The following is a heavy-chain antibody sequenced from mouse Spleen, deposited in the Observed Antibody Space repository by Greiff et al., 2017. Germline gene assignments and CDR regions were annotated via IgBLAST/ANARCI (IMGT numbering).Heavy chain of an antibody. D-gene: IGHD1-1*01. V-gene: IGHV1-39*01. CDR2: INPNYGTT. CDR1: GYSFTDYN. J-gene: IGHJ3*01. CDR3: AREGDYYGSNPWFAY. Sequence: VQLKESGPELVKPGASVKISCKASGYSFTDYNMNWVKQSNGKSLEWIGVINPNYGTTSYNQKFKGKATLTVDQSSSTAYMQLNSLTSEDSAVYYCAREGDYYGSNPWFAYWGQGTLVTVSA.